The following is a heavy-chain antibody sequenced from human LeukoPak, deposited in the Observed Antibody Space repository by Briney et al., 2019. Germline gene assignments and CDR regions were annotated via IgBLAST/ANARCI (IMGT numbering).Heavy chain of an antibody. CDR1: GGSISSYY. CDR3: ARRLVTTDYYGVDV. Sequence: SETLSLTCTVSGGSISSYYWSWIRQPPGKGLEWIGYIYYSGSTNYNPSLKSRVTISVDTSKNQFSLKLSSVTAADTAVYYCARRLVTTDYYGVDVWGQGTTVTVSS. D-gene: IGHD3-3*01. J-gene: IGHJ6*02. CDR2: IYYSGST. V-gene: IGHV4-59*08.